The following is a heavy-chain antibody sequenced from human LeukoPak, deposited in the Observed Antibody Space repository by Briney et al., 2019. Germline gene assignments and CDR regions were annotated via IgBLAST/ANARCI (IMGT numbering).Heavy chain of an antibody. J-gene: IGHJ4*02. CDR3: ASSLGGSYLSFDY. D-gene: IGHD1-26*01. CDR1: GGSISSYY. CDR2: IYYSGST. V-gene: IGHV4-59*01. Sequence: SETLSLTCTVSGGSISSYYWSWIRQPPGKGLEWIGYIYYSGSTNYNPSLKSRVTISVDTSKNQFSLKLSSVTAADTAVYYCASSLGGSYLSFDYWGQGTLVTVSS.